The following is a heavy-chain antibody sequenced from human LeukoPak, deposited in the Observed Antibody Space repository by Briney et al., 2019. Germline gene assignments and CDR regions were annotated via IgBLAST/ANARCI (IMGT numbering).Heavy chain of an antibody. Sequence: RAGGSLRLSCAAFGFIFDDYGMSWVRQAPGKGLEWVSGINWNGGSTGYADSVKGRFTISRDNSKNTLYLQMNSLRAEDTAVYYCAKDDNYIRFLSWGQGTLVTVSS. J-gene: IGHJ5*02. V-gene: IGHV3-20*04. CDR2: INWNGGST. CDR3: AKDDNYIRFLS. CDR1: GFIFDDYG. D-gene: IGHD3-16*01.